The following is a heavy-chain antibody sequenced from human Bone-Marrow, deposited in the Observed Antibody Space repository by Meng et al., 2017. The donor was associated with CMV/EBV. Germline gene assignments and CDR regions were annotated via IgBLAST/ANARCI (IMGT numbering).Heavy chain of an antibody. CDR2: INHSGST. V-gene: IGHV4-34*01. Sequence: SETLSLTCAVYGGSFSGYYWSWIRQPPGKGLEWIGEINHSGSTNYNPSLKSRVTISVDTSKNQFSLKLSSVTAADTAVYYCARPGTHYWGQATLVTVSS. J-gene: IGHJ4*02. CDR3: ARPGTHY. D-gene: IGHD1-1*01. CDR1: GGSFSGYY.